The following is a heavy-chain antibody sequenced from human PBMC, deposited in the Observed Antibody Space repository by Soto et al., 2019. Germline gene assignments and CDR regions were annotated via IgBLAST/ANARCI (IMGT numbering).Heavy chain of an antibody. CDR3: XXGSXXXXYXXXXYYHLDF. CDR1: GFTFSSYA. CDR2: ISYDGSNK. V-gene: IGHV3-30*04. Sequence: QVQLVESGGGVVQPGRSLRLSCAASGFTFSSYAMHWVRQAPGKGLEWVALISYDGSNKYYADSVKGRFTISRDNSKNTLYLQXNXXXAEXXAVYXXXXGSXXXXYXXXXYYHLDFWGQGALVTVSS. D-gene: IGHD3-22*01. J-gene: IGHJ4*02.